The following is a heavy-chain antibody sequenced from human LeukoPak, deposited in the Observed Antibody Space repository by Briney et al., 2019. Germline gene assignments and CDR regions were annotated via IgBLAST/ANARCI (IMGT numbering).Heavy chain of an antibody. D-gene: IGHD3-22*01. CDR3: ARHAFNYYDSSGSLDY. Sequence: SETLSLTCTVSRGSISSYYWSWIRQPPGKGLERIGCIYYSGSTNYNPSLKSRVTMSVDTSKNQFSLKLSSVTAADTAVYYCARHAFNYYDSSGSLDYWGQGTLVTVSS. CDR1: RGSISSYY. J-gene: IGHJ4*02. V-gene: IGHV4-59*08. CDR2: IYYSGST.